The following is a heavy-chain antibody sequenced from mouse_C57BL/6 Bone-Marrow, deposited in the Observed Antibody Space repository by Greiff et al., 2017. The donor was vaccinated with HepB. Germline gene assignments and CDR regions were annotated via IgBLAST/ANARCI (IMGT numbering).Heavy chain of an antibody. CDR3: ARGYGTSWYFDV. J-gene: IGHJ1*03. D-gene: IGHD1-1*01. CDR2: ISYDGSN. CDR1: GYSITSGYY. V-gene: IGHV3-6*01. Sequence: EVQRVESGPGLVKPSQSLSLTCSVTGYSITSGYYWNWIRQFPGNKLEWMGYISYDGSNNYNPSLKNRISITRDTSKNQFFLKLNSVTTEDTATYYCARGYGTSWYFDVWGTGTTVTVSS.